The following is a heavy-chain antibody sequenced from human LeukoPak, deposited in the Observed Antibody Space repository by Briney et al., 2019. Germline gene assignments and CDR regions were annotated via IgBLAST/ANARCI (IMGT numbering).Heavy chain of an antibody. CDR3: AKARFLVVVRPPLDP. D-gene: IGHD2-15*01. CDR2: ISGSGGST. CDR1: GFTFSSYA. V-gene: IGHV3-23*01. Sequence: GGSLRLSCAASGFTFSSYAMSWVRQAPGKGLEWVSAISGSGGSTYYADSVKGRFTISRDNSKNTLYLQMNSLRAEDTAVYYCAKARFLVVVRPPLDPWGQGTLVTVSS. J-gene: IGHJ5*02.